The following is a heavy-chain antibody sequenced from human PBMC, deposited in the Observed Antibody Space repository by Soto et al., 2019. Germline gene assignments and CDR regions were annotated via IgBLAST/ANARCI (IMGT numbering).Heavy chain of an antibody. D-gene: IGHD1-7*01. V-gene: IGHV1-18*01. CDR3: ARDRAGTTRGSFDY. J-gene: IGHJ4*02. CDR1: GYTFTSYG. CDR2: ISAYNGNT. Sequence: ASVKVSCKASGYTFTSYGISWVRQAPGQGLEWMGWISAYNGNTNYAQKLQGRVTMTTDTSTSTAYMELRSLRSDDTAVYYCARDRAGTTRGSFDYWGQGTLVTVSS.